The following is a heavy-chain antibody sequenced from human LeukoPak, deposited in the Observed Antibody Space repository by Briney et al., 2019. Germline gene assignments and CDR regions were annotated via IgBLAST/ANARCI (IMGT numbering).Heavy chain of an antibody. CDR2: MSSSGSTI. J-gene: IGHJ4*02. CDR3: ARDPTDYSSSPYYFDY. CDR1: GFTFNDYY. Sequence: PGGSLRLSCAASGFTFNDYYMSWIRQAPGKGLEWVSYMSSSGSTIYYADSVKGRFTISRDNAKNSLYLQMNSLRAEDTAVYYCARDPTDYSSSPYYFDYWGQGTLVTVSS. D-gene: IGHD6-13*01. V-gene: IGHV3-11*04.